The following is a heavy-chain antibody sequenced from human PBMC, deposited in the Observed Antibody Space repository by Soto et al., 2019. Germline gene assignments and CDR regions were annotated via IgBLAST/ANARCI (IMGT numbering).Heavy chain of an antibody. J-gene: IGHJ4*02. Sequence: PGESLKISCKGSGYSFTSYWIGWVRQMPGKGLEWMGIIYPGDSDTRYSPSFQGQVTISDDKSISTAYLQWSSLKASDTAMYYCARQYYDSSGYSVYFDYWGPGTLVTVSS. CDR3: ARQYYDSSGYSVYFDY. D-gene: IGHD3-22*01. CDR1: GYSFTSYW. V-gene: IGHV5-51*01. CDR2: IYPGDSDT.